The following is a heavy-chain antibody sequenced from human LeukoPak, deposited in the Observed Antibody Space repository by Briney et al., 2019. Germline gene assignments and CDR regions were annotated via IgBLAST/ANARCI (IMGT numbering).Heavy chain of an antibody. CDR1: GFTVSSNY. J-gene: IGHJ4*02. CDR2: IYSGGST. CDR3: AKYNWNYSYFDY. V-gene: IGHV3-66*01. D-gene: IGHD1-7*01. Sequence: GGSLRLSCAASGFTVSSNYMSWVSQAPGKGLEWVSVIYSGGSTYYADSVKGRFTISRDNSKNTLYLQMNSLRAEDTAVYYCAKYNWNYSYFDYWGQGTLVTVSS.